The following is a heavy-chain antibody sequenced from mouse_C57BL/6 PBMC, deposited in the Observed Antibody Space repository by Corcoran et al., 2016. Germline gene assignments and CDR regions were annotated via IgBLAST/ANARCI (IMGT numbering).Heavy chain of an antibody. Sequence: QVQLQQSGAELARPGASVKLSCKASGYTFTSYGISWVKQRTGQGLEWIGEIYPRSGNTYYNEKFKGKATLTADKSSSTAYMELRSLTSEDSAVYFCARNYYYGSSYAIDYWGQGTTLTVSS. J-gene: IGHJ2*01. V-gene: IGHV1-81*01. D-gene: IGHD1-1*01. CDR1: GYTFTSYG. CDR3: ARNYYYGSSYAIDY. CDR2: IYPRSGNT.